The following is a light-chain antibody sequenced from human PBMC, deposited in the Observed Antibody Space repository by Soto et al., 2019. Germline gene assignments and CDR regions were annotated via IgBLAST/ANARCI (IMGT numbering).Light chain of an antibody. Sequence: DIQMTQSPSSVSASVGDRVTITCRASQGISNWLAWYQQKPGKAPKLLIYAASSLQSGGPSRFNGSGSGTDFTLTISSLQPEDFATYSCQQGNSFPVTFGQGTRLEIK. CDR3: QQGNSFPVT. J-gene: IGKJ5*01. CDR1: QGISNW. V-gene: IGKV1-12*01. CDR2: AAS.